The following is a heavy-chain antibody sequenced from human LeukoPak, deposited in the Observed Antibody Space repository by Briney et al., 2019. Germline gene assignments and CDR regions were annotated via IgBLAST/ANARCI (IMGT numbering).Heavy chain of an antibody. D-gene: IGHD4-17*01. V-gene: IGHV3-53*01. J-gene: IGHJ6*02. Sequence: QPGGSLGLSCAASGFTVSSNYMSWVRQAPGKGLEWVSVIYSGGSTYYADSVKGRFTISRDNSKNTLYLQMNSLRAEDTAVYYCARASALGTVTPYYGMDVWGQGTTVTVSS. CDR2: IYSGGST. CDR1: GFTVSSNY. CDR3: ARASALGTVTPYYGMDV.